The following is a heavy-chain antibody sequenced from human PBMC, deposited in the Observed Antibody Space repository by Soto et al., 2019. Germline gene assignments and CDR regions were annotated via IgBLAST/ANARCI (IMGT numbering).Heavy chain of an antibody. CDR1: GFSLSTSGVG. Sequence: SGPTLVNPTQTLTLTCTFSGFSLSTSGVGVGWIRQPPGKALEWLALIYWNDDKRYSPSLKSRLTITKDTSKNQVVLTMTNMDPVDTATYYCAHSNPPWSSHYYYYGMDVWGQGTTVTVSS. J-gene: IGHJ6*02. CDR3: AHSNPPWSSHYYYYGMDV. CDR2: IYWNDDK. D-gene: IGHD3-10*01. V-gene: IGHV2-5*01.